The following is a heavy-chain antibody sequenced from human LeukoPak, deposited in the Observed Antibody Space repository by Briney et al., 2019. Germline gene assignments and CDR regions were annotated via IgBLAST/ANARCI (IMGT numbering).Heavy chain of an antibody. D-gene: IGHD4-17*01. J-gene: IGHJ4*02. V-gene: IGHV4-31*03. CDR2: IYYSGRT. Sequence: SETLSLTCTVSGGSISRGDNYWSWIRQYPGKGLECVGYIYYSGRTYYNPSLKSRVTISVDTSKNQFSLKLSSVTAADTAVYYCARIRRFVARKSTVTKDYWGQGTLVTVSS. CDR3: ARIRRFVARKSTVTKDY. CDR1: GGSISRGDNY.